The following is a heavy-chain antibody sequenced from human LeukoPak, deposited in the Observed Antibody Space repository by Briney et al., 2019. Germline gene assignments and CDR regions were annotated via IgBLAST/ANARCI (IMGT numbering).Heavy chain of an antibody. J-gene: IGHJ4*02. Sequence: SETLSLTCTVSGYSISSGYYWGWIRPPPGKGLEWIGSIYHSGSTYYNPSLKSRVTISVDTSKNQFSLSLNSVTAADTAVFYCARSMVTTDRNFDHWGQGTLVTVSS. V-gene: IGHV4-38-2*02. CDR1: GYSISSGYY. CDR2: IYHSGST. D-gene: IGHD2-21*02. CDR3: ARSMVTTDRNFDH.